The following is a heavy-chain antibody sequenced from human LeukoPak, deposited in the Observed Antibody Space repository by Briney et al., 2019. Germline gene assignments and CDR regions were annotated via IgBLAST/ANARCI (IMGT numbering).Heavy chain of an antibody. CDR2: IYHSGST. D-gene: IGHD3-16*01. V-gene: IGHV4-30-2*01. CDR3: ARVGGFRFDP. Sequence: PSETLSLTCAVSGGSISSGGYSWSWIRQPPGKGLEWIGYIYHSGSTYYNPSLKSRVTISVDRSKNQFSLKLSSVTAADTAVYYCARVGGFRFDPWGQGTLVTVSS. CDR1: GGSISSGGYS. J-gene: IGHJ5*02.